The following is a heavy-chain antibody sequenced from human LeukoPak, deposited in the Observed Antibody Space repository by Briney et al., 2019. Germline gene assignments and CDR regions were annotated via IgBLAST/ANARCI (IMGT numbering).Heavy chain of an antibody. V-gene: IGHV1-46*01. D-gene: IGHD2-2*01. CDR2: INPSGGST. CDR1: GYTFTNYN. CDR3: ARDGLSYANRHNCFDP. J-gene: IGHJ5*02. Sequence: ASVTVTCQASGYTFTNYNMRWVRQAPGQGLEWMGIINPSGGSTSYAQNFQGRVTMTTDTSTDTAYMELRSLRSDDTAVYYCARDGLSYANRHNCFDPWGEPCLVTVSS.